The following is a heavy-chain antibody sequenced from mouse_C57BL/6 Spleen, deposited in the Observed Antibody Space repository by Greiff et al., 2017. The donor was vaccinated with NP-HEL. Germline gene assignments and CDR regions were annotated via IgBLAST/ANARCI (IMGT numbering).Heavy chain of an antibody. CDR3: ARKAFDV. Sequence: QVQLQQPGAELVRPGTSVKLSCKASGYTFTSYWMHWVKQRPGQGLEWIGVIDPSDSYTNYNQKFKGKATLTVDTSSSTAYMQLSSLTSEDSAVYYCARKAFDVWGTGTTVTVSS. CDR1: GYTFTSYW. J-gene: IGHJ1*03. CDR2: IDPSDSYT. V-gene: IGHV1-59*01.